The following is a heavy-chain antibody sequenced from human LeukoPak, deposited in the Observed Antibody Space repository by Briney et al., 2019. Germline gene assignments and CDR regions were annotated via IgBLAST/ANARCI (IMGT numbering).Heavy chain of an antibody. Sequence: SETLSLTCAVYGGSFSGYYWSWIRQPPGKGLEWIGEINHSGSTNYNPSLKSRVTISVDTSKNQFSLKLSPVTAADTAVYYCARTAGQRFDYWGQGTLVTVSS. CDR3: ARTAGQRFDY. V-gene: IGHV4-34*01. CDR1: GGSFSGYY. CDR2: INHSGST. J-gene: IGHJ4*02.